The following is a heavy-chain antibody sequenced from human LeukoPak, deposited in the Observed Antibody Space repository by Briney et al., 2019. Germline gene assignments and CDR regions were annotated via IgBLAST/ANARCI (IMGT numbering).Heavy chain of an antibody. J-gene: IGHJ4*02. Sequence: QSGGSLRLSCAASGFTFSGSAMHWVRKASGKGLEWVGRIRSKANSYATAYAASVKGRFTISRDDSKNTAYLQMNSLKTEDTAVYYCTRRGTRAVAGTEYTFDYWGQGTLVTVSS. D-gene: IGHD6-19*01. CDR2: IRSKANSYAT. CDR3: TRRGTRAVAGTEYTFDY. CDR1: GFTFSGSA. V-gene: IGHV3-73*01.